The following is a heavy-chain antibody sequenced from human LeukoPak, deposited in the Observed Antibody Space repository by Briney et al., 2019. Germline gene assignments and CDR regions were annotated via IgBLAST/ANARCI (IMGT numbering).Heavy chain of an antibody. CDR2: INHSGST. J-gene: IGHJ6*03. V-gene: IGHV4-34*01. CDR1: GGSFSGYY. D-gene: IGHD6-6*01. Sequence: PSETLSLTCAVHGGSFSGYYWSWIRQPPGKGLEWIGEINHSGSTNYNPSLKSRVTISVDTSKNQFSLKLSSVTAADTAVYYCAREAYLGARRYMDVWGEGTTVTISS. CDR3: AREAYLGARRYMDV.